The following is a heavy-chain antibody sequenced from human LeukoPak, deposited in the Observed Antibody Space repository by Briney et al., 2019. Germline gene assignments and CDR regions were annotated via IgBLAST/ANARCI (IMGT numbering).Heavy chain of an antibody. CDR3: AKWGHAEMATIFDY. D-gene: IGHD5-24*01. CDR1: GFTFDDYA. Sequence: PGGSLRLSCAASGFTFDDYAMHWVRQAPGKGLEWDSLISGDGGSTYYADSVKGRFTISRDNSKNSLYLQMNSLRTEDTALYYCAKWGHAEMATIFDYRGQGTLVTVSS. J-gene: IGHJ4*02. V-gene: IGHV3-43*02. CDR2: ISGDGGST.